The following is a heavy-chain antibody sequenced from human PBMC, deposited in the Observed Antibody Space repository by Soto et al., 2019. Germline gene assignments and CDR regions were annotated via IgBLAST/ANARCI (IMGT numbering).Heavy chain of an antibody. J-gene: IGHJ4*02. V-gene: IGHV4-31*03. CDR3: AREVGHSSLTYFDY. CDR2: IYYSGST. D-gene: IGHD6-13*01. Sequence: TLSLTCTVSGGSISSGGYYWSWIRQHPGKGLEWIGYIYYSGSTYYNPSLKSRVTISVDTSKNQFSLKLSSVTAADTAVYYCAREVGHSSLTYFDYWGQGTLVNVSS. CDR1: GGSISSGGYY.